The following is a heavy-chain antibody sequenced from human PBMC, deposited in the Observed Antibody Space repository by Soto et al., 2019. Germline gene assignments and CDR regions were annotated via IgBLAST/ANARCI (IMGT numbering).Heavy chain of an antibody. V-gene: IGHV3-23*01. CDR3: AKVDSIMTLYYYYYGMDV. CDR1: GFTFSSYA. J-gene: IGHJ6*02. Sequence: GGSLRLSCAASGFTFSSYAMSWVRQAPGKGLEWVSAISGSGGSTYYADSVKGRFTISRDNSKNTLYLQMNSLRAEDTAVYYSAKVDSIMTLYYYYYGMDVWGQGTTVTVSS. D-gene: IGHD2-21*02. CDR2: ISGSGGST.